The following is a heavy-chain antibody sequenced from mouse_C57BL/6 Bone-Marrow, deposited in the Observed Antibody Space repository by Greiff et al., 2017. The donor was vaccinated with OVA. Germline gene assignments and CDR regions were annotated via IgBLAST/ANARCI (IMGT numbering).Heavy chain of an antibody. CDR3: ARHGGYGNGWYFDV. D-gene: IGHD2-1*01. V-gene: IGHV5-12*01. Sequence: DVMLVESGGGLVQPGGSLKLSCAASGFTFSDYYMYWVRQTPEKRLEWVAYISNGGGSTYYPDTVKGRFTISRDNAKNTLYLQMSRLKSEDTAMYYCARHGGYGNGWYFDVWGTGTTVTVSS. CDR2: ISNGGGST. CDR1: GFTFSDYY. J-gene: IGHJ1*03.